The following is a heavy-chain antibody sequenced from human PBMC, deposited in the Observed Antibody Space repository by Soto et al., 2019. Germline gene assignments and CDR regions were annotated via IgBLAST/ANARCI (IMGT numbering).Heavy chain of an antibody. CDR3: ARVRFYYDSRGYYRFDP. D-gene: IGHD3-22*01. CDR2: IIPVFNTT. CDR1: GGTFHSHA. V-gene: IGHV1-69*06. J-gene: IGHJ5*02. Sequence: QVQLVQSGAEVKKPGSSVKVSCKTSGGTFHSHAVTWVRQAPGQGLEWMGGIIPVFNTTNYAEKFQGRVTITADMSASTAYMELSSLRSADTAVYYCARVRFYYDSRGYYRFDPWGQGTLVIVSS.